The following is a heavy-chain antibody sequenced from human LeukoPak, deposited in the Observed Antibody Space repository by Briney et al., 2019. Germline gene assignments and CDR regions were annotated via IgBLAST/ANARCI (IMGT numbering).Heavy chain of an antibody. CDR1: GFTFEKYV. Sequence: GGPLRLSCVASGFTFEKYVMNWVRQAPGKGLEWLATIYGSGVSISYADSVKGRFTISRDNAKKMVYLEMHSLRAGDTAIYYCARVAHDYVDSGPDYWGQGTLVSVSS. V-gene: IGHV3-20*04. J-gene: IGHJ4*02. D-gene: IGHD4-17*01. CDR3: ARVAHDYVDSGPDY. CDR2: IYGSGVSI.